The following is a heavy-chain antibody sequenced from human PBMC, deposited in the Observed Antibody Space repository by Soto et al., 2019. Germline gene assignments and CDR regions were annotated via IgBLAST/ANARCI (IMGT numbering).Heavy chain of an antibody. J-gene: IGHJ5*02. CDR3: ARGNYGYSSNWFDP. V-gene: IGHV3-74*01. CDR2: INGDGSTT. Sequence: EVQLVESGGGLVQPGGSLRLSCAASGFTFSSYWMHWVRKAPGTGLVCLSRINGDGSTTTYADSVKGRFTISRDNARNTLYQKMNSLRAEDTAVYYCARGNYGYSSNWFDPWGQGTLVTVSS. D-gene: IGHD1-7*01. CDR1: GFTFSSYW.